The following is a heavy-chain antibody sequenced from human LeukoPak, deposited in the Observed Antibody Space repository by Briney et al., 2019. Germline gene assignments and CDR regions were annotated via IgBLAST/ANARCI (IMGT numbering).Heavy chain of an antibody. CDR3: ARAEGGSSWYWWFDP. Sequence: SETLSLTCAVYGGSFSGYYWSWIRQPPGKGLEWIGEINHSGSTNYNPSLKSRVTISVDTSKNQFSLKLSSVTAADTAVYYCARAEGGSSWYWWFDPWGQGTLVTVSS. CDR2: INHSGST. V-gene: IGHV4-34*01. CDR1: GGSFSGYY. D-gene: IGHD6-13*01. J-gene: IGHJ5*02.